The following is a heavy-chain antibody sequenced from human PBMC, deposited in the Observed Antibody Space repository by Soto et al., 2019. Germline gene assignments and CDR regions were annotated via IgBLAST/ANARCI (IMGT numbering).Heavy chain of an antibody. J-gene: IGHJ6*02. CDR1: GFTFSSYA. V-gene: IGHV3-23*01. Sequence: LRLSCAASGFTFSSYAMSWVRQAPGKGLEWVSAISGSGGSTYYADSVKGRFTISRDNSKNTLYLQMNSLRAEDTAVYYCAKDPYYYYGMDVWGQGTTVTVSS. CDR2: ISGSGGST. CDR3: AKDPYYYYGMDV.